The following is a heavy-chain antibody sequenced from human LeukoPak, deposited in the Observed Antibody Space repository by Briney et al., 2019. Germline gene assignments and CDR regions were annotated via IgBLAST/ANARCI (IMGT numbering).Heavy chain of an antibody. J-gene: IGHJ4*02. V-gene: IGHV3-11*01. Sequence: GGSLRLSCAASGFTFSDYYMSWIRQAPGKGLEWVSYISSSGSTIYYADSVKGRFTISRDNAKNSLYLQMNSLRAEDTAVYYCASAGITIFGVVIGPDGLFDYWGQGTLVTVSS. CDR1: GFTFSDYY. D-gene: IGHD3-3*01. CDR2: ISSSGSTI. CDR3: ASAGITIFGVVIGPDGLFDY.